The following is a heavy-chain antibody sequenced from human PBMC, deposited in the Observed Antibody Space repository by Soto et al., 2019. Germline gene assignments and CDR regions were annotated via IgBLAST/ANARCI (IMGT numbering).Heavy chain of an antibody. CDR3: VRDRRRIYCTNGVCNPYYYYYYGMDV. CDR1: GFTFSSYW. Sequence: DVQLVESGGGLVQPGGSLRLSCAASGFTFSSYWMSWVRQAPGKGLEWVANIKQDGSENYYVDSVRGRFTISRDNAKNSLYLQMNSLRAEDTAVYYCVRDRRRIYCTNGVCNPYYYYYYGMDVWGQGTTVTVSS. D-gene: IGHD2-8*01. J-gene: IGHJ6*02. CDR2: IKQDGSEN. V-gene: IGHV3-7*03.